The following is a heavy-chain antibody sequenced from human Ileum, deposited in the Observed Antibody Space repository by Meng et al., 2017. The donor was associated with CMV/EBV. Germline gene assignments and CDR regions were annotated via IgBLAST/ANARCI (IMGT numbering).Heavy chain of an antibody. CDR2: MYFSGIA. CDR1: GDPISSGSHS. V-gene: IGHV4-39*07. CDR3: ARDLTNKWFYY. J-gene: IGHJ4*02. D-gene: IGHD1-26*01. Sequence: QMPLQGSGPGLVKPAEPLSLTGTASGDPISSGSHSWAWFRQPPGKRLEWIGSMYFSGIADYNPSLKSRVTISLHATQKQFSLRLTSVTAADSAVYLCARDLTNKWFYYWGQGTLVTVSS.